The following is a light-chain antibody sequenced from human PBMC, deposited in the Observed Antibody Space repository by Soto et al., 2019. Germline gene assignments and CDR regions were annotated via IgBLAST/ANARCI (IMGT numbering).Light chain of an antibody. CDR1: QSLSSW. CDR3: QQYNSYWT. CDR2: DAS. Sequence: DIQMTQSPSTLSASVGDRVTLTCRASQSLSSWLAWYQLKPGKAPKLLIYDASSLESGVPSRFSGSGSGTEFTLTISSLQPDDFATYYCQQYNSYWTFGQGTKVDI. V-gene: IGKV1-5*01. J-gene: IGKJ1*01.